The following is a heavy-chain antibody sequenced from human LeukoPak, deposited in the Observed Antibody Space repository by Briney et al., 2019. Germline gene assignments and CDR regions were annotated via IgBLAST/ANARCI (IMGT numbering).Heavy chain of an antibody. D-gene: IGHD3-22*01. J-gene: IGHJ4*02. Sequence: PGRSLRLSCAASGFTFSSYGMHWVRQAPGKRLEWVAVIWYDGSNKYYADSVKGQFTISRDNSKNTLHLQMNSLRAEDTAVYYCARGRALLDDSSGYYFFGSYYFDYWGQGTLVTVSS. CDR1: GFTFSSYG. CDR3: ARGRALLDDSSGYYFFGSYYFDY. CDR2: IWYDGSNK. V-gene: IGHV3-33*01.